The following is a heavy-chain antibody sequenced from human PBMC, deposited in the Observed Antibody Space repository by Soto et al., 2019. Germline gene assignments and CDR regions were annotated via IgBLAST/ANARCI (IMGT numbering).Heavy chain of an antibody. CDR1: GFTFSSHA. J-gene: IGHJ4*02. CDR3: AKDMYTTYGAVDC. CDR2: IIHTCGST. V-gene: IGHV3-23*01. Sequence: EVQLLESGGGLVQPGGSLRLSCAASGFTFSSHAMSWVRQAPGKGLEWVSTIIHTCGSTYFADSVKGRFTISRDNSKNTLYLQMNSLRAEDTALYYCAKDMYTTYGAVDCWGQGTLVTVSS. D-gene: IGHD2-2*02.